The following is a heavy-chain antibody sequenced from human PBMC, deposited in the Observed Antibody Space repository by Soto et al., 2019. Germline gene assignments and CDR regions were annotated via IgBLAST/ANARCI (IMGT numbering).Heavy chain of an antibody. J-gene: IGHJ6*02. CDR3: ARGIEYSSSSGYYYYGMDV. CDR2: IYYSGST. Sequence: LETLSLTCTVSGGSISSYYWSWIRQPPGKGLEWIGYIYYSGSTNYNPSLKSRVTISVDTSKNQFSLKLSSVTAADTAVYYCARGIEYSSSSGYYYYGMDVWGQGTTVTVSS. V-gene: IGHV4-59*01. D-gene: IGHD6-6*01. CDR1: GGSISSYY.